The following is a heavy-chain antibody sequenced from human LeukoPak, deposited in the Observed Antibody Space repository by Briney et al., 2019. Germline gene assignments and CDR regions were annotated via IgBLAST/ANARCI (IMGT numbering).Heavy chain of an antibody. CDR1: GFTVSSNY. J-gene: IGHJ6*02. CDR2: IYSGGST. Sequence: GGSLRLSCAAPGFTVSSNYMSWVRQAPGKGLEWVSVIYSGGSTYYADSVKGRFTISRDNSKNTLYLQMNSLRAEDTAVYYCAKDAEAAAGTRDYYCGMDVWGQGTTVTVSS. V-gene: IGHV3-53*05. D-gene: IGHD6-13*01. CDR3: AKDAEAAAGTRDYYCGMDV.